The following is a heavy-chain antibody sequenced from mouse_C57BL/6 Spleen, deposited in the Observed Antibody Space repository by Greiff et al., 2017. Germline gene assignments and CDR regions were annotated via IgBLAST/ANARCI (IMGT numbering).Heavy chain of an antibody. CDR1: GFTFSSYA. J-gene: IGHJ2*01. D-gene: IGHD1-1*01. V-gene: IGHV5-4*01. CDR3: ARDQLLRYFDY. Sequence: EVKVVESGGGLVKPGGSLKLSCAASGFTFSSYAMSWVRQTPEKRLEWVATISDGGSYTYYPDNVKGRFTISRDNAKNNLYLQMSHLKSEDTAMYYCARDQLLRYFDYWGQGTTLTVSS. CDR2: ISDGGSYT.